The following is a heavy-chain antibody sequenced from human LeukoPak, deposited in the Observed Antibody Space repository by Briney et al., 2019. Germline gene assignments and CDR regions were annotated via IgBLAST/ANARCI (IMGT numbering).Heavy chain of an antibody. CDR3: ARTNPGNWFDP. V-gene: IGHV4-31*03. J-gene: IGHJ5*02. CDR2: IYYSGST. CDR1: GGSISSGGYY. Sequence: PSETLSLTCTVSGGSISSGGYYWSWIRQHPGKGLEWIGYIYYSGSTYYNPSLKSRVTISVDTSKNQFSLKLSSVTAADTAVYYCARTNPGNWFDPWGQGTLVTVSS.